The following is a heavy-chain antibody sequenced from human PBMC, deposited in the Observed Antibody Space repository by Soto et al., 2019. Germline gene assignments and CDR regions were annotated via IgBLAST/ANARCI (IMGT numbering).Heavy chain of an antibody. CDR3: ARYSGTYYVY. D-gene: IGHD1-26*01. Sequence: QVQLQESGPGLVKPSETLSLTCTVSGGSISSYYWTWIRQPPGKGLEWIGFISHSGSTSYNPSLKSRVTMSVATSKNQFSLKLNSVTAADTAVYYCARYSGTYYVYWGQGILVTVSS. V-gene: IGHV4-59*01. J-gene: IGHJ4*02. CDR2: ISHSGST. CDR1: GGSISSYY.